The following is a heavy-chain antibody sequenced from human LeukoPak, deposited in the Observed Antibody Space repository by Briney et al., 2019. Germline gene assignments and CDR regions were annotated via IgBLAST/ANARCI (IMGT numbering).Heavy chain of an antibody. CDR2: IKRDGSEK. J-gene: IGHJ4*02. CDR3: AREGYIPGYGVIDY. V-gene: IGHV3-7*01. CDR1: GFTFSSYW. D-gene: IGHD5-18*01. Sequence: PGGSLRLSCAASGFTFSSYWMSWVRQAPGKGLEWVANIKRDGSEKYHVDSVKGRFTISRDNAKNSLYLQMNSLRDEDTAVYYCAREGYIPGYGVIDYWGQGTLVTVSS.